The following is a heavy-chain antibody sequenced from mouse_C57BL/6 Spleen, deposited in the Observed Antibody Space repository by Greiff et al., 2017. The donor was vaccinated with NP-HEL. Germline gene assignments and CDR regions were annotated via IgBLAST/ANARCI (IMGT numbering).Heavy chain of an antibody. Sequence: VKLQESGPELVKPGASVKISCKASGYAFSSSWMNWVKQRPGKGLEWVGRIYPGDGDTNYNGKFKGKATLTADKSSSTAYMQLSNLTSEDSSVYFCARVDFDVWGTGTTVTVSS. J-gene: IGHJ1*03. V-gene: IGHV1-82*01. CDR2: IYPGDGDT. CDR1: GYAFSSSW. CDR3: ARVDFDV.